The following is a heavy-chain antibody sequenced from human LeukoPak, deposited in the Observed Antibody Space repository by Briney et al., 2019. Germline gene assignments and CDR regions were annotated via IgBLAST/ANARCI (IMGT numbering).Heavy chain of an antibody. J-gene: IGHJ3*02. CDR3: VRGPIQLWSRGDAFDI. CDR2: IYSGGST. Sequence: PGGSLRLSCAASGFTVSSNYMSWVRQAPGKGLEWVSVIYSGGSTYYADSVKGRFTISRDNSKNTLYLQMNSLRAEDTAVYYCVRGPIQLWSRGDAFDIWGQGTMVTVSS. V-gene: IGHV3-66*01. CDR1: GFTVSSNY. D-gene: IGHD5-18*01.